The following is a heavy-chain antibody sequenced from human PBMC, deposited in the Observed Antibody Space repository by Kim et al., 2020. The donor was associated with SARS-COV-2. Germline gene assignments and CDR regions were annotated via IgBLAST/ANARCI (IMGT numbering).Heavy chain of an antibody. J-gene: IGHJ4*02. CDR1: GFNFEDYT. CDR2: ISWDGDTT. D-gene: IGHD6-19*01. Sequence: GGSLRLSCAGSGFNFEDYTMYWVRQPPGKGLEWVSAISWDGDTTFYADSLRGRFTVSRDNDKSSLYLHMSNLRIDDTALYYCIRGNPARLGLYSSGWYADWGQGTLVTVSS. V-gene: IGHV3-43*01. CDR3: IRGNPARLGLYSSGWYAD.